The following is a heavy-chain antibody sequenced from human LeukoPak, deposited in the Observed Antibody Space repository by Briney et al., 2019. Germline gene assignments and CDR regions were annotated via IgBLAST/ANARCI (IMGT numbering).Heavy chain of an antibody. CDR2: VKSRIHGGTT. J-gene: IGHJ4*02. V-gene: IGHV3-15*01. Sequence: PGGSLRLSCTAPTFTLSNAWMHWVRQAPGKGLEWVGRVKSRIHGGTTDYAAPVKDRFTISRDDSTNALFLLMSSLKTEDTAVYYCFTDLAGWGQGTLVTVSS. CDR1: TFTLSNAW. CDR3: FTDLAG.